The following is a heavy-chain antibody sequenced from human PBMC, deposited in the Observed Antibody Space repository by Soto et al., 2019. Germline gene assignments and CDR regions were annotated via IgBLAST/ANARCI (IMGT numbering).Heavy chain of an antibody. J-gene: IGHJ4*02. CDR1: GGSISSYY. Sequence: SETLSLTCPVSGGSISSYYWSWIRQPPGKGLEWIGYIYYSGSTNYNPSLKSRVTISVDTSKNQFFLKLSSVTAADTAVYYCASGGSSGWPMGDYFDYWGQGTLVTVSS. CDR3: ASGGSSGWPMGDYFDY. V-gene: IGHV4-59*01. CDR2: IYYSGST. D-gene: IGHD6-19*01.